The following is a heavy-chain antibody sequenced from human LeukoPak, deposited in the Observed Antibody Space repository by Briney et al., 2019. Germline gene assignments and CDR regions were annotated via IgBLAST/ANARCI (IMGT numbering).Heavy chain of an antibody. J-gene: IGHJ4*02. CDR2: ISGSSGST. CDR1: GFTFSSYA. V-gene: IGHV3-23*01. Sequence: GGSLRLSCAASGFTFSSYAMSWVRQAPGKGLEWVSAISGSSGSTYYADSVKGRFTISRDNSKNTLYLQMNSLRAEDTAVYYCAKVTGGNSEHDYWGQGTLVTVSS. CDR3: AKVTGGNSEHDY. D-gene: IGHD4-23*01.